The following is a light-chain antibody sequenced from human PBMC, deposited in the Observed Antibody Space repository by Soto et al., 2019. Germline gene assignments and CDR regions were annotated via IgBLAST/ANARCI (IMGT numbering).Light chain of an antibody. V-gene: IGKV2-28*01. J-gene: IGKJ3*01. Sequence: DIVMTQSPPSLPVTPGEPASISCRSSQSLLHSNGYNYVDWYLQKPGQSPQLVIYLGSNRASGVPDRLSGSGSGTDFTLNISRVEAEDVGVSYCMQVLHTPFTFGPGTKVDIK. CDR2: LGS. CDR1: QSLLHSNGYNY. CDR3: MQVLHTPFT.